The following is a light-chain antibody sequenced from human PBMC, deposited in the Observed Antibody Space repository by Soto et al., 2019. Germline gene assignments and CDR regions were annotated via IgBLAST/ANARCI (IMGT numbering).Light chain of an antibody. CDR2: GAS. CDR3: QRYGSSPPLT. CDR1: QSISSNY. Sequence: EIVLMQSPGTLSLSPGERATLSCRASQSISSNYLAWYQQKPGQAPRLLIDGASSRATGIPDRFSGSGSGTDFTLTISILEPEDFAVYYCQRYGSSPPLTFGGGTKVDIK. J-gene: IGKJ4*01. V-gene: IGKV3-20*01.